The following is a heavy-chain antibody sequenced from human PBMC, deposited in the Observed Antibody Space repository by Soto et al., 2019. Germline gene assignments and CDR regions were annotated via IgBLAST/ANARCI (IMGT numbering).Heavy chain of an antibody. D-gene: IGHD1-26*01. CDR1: GGSISSSSYY. J-gene: IGHJ6*02. CDR3: ARREGIVAGVHYYYYGMDV. CDR2: IYYSGST. V-gene: IGHV4-39*01. Sequence: QLQLQESGPGLVEPSETLSLTCTVSGGSISSSSYYWGWIRQPPGKGLEWIGSIYYSGSTYYNPSLKSRVTISVDTSKNQFSLKLSSVTAADTAVYYCARREGIVAGVHYYYYGMDVWGQGTTVTVSS.